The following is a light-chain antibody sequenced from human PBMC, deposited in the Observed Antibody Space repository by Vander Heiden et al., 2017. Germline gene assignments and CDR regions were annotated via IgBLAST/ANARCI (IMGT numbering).Light chain of an antibody. Sequence: DIQMTQSPSSLSASVGDRVTITCRASQSISSFLNWYQQKPGKAPKLLIYAASSLQSGVPSSFSGSGSGTDFTLTSSILQPEDFATYYCQQSYSTPRTFGQGTKVEIK. V-gene: IGKV1-39*01. CDR3: QQSYSTPRT. J-gene: IGKJ1*01. CDR2: AAS. CDR1: QSISSF.